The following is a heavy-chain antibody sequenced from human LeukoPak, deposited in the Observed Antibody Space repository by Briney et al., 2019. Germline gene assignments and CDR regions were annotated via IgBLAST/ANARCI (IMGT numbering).Heavy chain of an antibody. V-gene: IGHV1-46*01. Sequence: ASVKVSCKASGYTFTSYYMHWVRQAPGQGLEWMGIINPSGGSTSYAQKFQGRVTMTRDMSTSTVYMELSSLRSEDTAVYYCARDVNCVTVVVPAAPHYYYMDVWGKGTTVTVSS. CDR3: ARDVNCVTVVVPAAPHYYYMDV. J-gene: IGHJ6*03. CDR2: INPSGGST. CDR1: GYTFTSYY. D-gene: IGHD2-2*01.